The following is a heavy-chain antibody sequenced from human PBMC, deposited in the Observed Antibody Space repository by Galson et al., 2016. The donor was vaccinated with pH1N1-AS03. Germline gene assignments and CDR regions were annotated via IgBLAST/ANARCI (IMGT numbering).Heavy chain of an antibody. CDR1: GGSFGGYY. Sequence: SETLSLTCAVYGGSFGGYYWSWIRQSPGKGLEWIGEINDSGSTNYNPSLKSRVTISINTSKIQFSLNLSSVTAADTAVYYCARKRYYANFDYWGQGTLVIVSS. CDR3: ARKRYYANFDY. CDR2: INDSGST. J-gene: IGHJ4*02. D-gene: IGHD1-26*01. V-gene: IGHV4-34*01.